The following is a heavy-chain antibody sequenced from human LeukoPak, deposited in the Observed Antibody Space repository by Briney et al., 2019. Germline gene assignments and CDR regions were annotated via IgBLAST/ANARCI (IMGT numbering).Heavy chain of an antibody. Sequence: ETLSLTCAVYGRSFSGYYWSWIRQPPGKGLEWIGEINHSGSTNYNPSLKSRVTISVDTSKNQFFLKLSCVTAADTAVYYCASSTVYFDAFDIWGQGTMVTVSS. CDR3: ASSTVYFDAFDI. J-gene: IGHJ3*02. V-gene: IGHV4-34*01. D-gene: IGHD2/OR15-2a*01. CDR1: GRSFSGYY. CDR2: INHSGST.